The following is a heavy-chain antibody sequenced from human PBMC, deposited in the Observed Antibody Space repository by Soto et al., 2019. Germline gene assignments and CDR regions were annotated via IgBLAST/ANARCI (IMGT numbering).Heavy chain of an antibody. CDR2: IYYSGST. CDR1: GGSVSSGGYY. CDR3: ARGYSSSGRDYYYYGMDV. V-gene: IGHV4-61*08. J-gene: IGHJ6*02. Sequence: SETLALTCTVSGGSVSSGGYYWSWIRQPPGKGLEWIGYIYYSGSTNYNPSLKSRVTISVDTSKNQFSLKLSSVTAADTAVYYCARGYSSSGRDYYYYGMDVWGQGTTVPVSS. D-gene: IGHD6-6*01.